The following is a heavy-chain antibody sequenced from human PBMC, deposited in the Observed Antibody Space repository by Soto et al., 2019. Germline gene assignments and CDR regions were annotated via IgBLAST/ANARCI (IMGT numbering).Heavy chain of an antibody. CDR3: ARVGAPIAVAGTFDP. Sequence: PSETLSLTCTFSGGSISSYYWSWIRQPPGKGLEWIGYIYYSGSTNYNPSLKSRVTISVDTSKNQFSLKLSSVTAADTAVYYCARVGAPIAVAGTFDPWGQGTLVTVSS. D-gene: IGHD6-19*01. V-gene: IGHV4-59*01. CDR2: IYYSGST. CDR1: GGSISSYY. J-gene: IGHJ5*02.